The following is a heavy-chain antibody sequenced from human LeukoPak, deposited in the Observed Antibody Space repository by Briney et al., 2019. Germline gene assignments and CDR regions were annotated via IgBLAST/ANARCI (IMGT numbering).Heavy chain of an antibody. V-gene: IGHV4-4*07. J-gene: IGHJ5*02. CDR1: GGSISSYY. CDR3: ARDLSVTTAFDNWFDP. D-gene: IGHD4-17*01. Sequence: SETLSLTCTVSGGSISSYYWSWIRQPAGKGLEWIGHIYTTGSTNYNPSLKSRVTISVDKSKNQFSLKLSSVTAADTAVYYCARDLSVTTAFDNWFDPWGRGTLVTVSS. CDR2: IYTTGST.